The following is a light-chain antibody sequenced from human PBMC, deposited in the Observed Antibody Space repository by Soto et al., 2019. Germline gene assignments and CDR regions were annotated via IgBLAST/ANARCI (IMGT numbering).Light chain of an antibody. Sequence: QSALTQPPSASGTPGQRVTISCSGGSSNIGNNGVNWYQQLPGAAPKVLIHSNNQRPSGVPDRFSGSKSGTSASLAISGLQSEDEADYYCAARDDSLNGPHVVFGGGTKLTVL. CDR3: AARDDSLNGPHVV. CDR2: SNN. CDR1: SSNIGNNG. J-gene: IGLJ2*01. V-gene: IGLV1-44*01.